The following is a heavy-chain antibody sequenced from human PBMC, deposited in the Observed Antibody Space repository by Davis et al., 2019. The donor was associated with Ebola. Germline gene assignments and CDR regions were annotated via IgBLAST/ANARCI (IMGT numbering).Heavy chain of an antibody. CDR2: IYYSGST. Sequence: PSETLSLTCTVSGSSSSDYYWSWLRQAPGKRLEWIGYIYYSGSTSYNPSLWSRVTISVDTSTKQFSLRLNSVTAADTAMYYCARGGRGEGYTYWGQGTLVTVSP. J-gene: IGHJ4*02. CDR3: ARGGRGEGYTY. D-gene: IGHD5-24*01. CDR1: GSSSSDYY. V-gene: IGHV4-59*01.